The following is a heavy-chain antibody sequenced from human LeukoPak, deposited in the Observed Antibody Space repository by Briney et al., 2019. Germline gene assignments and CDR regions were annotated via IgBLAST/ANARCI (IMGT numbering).Heavy chain of an antibody. Sequence: GASVKVSCKASGGTFSSYAISWVRQAPGQGLEWMGGIIPIFGTANYAQKFQGRVTITRDTSASTAYMELSSLRSEDTAVYYCARDPCTNGVCYNNWFDSWGQGTLVTVSS. V-gene: IGHV1-69*05. J-gene: IGHJ5*01. CDR2: IIPIFGTA. CDR1: GGTFSSYA. D-gene: IGHD2-8*01. CDR3: ARDPCTNGVCYNNWFDS.